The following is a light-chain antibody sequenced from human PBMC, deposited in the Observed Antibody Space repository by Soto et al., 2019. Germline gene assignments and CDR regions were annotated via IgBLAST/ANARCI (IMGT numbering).Light chain of an antibody. V-gene: IGLV2-14*03. J-gene: IGLJ1*01. CDR3: SSYASTYTLV. Sequence: QSALTQPASVSGSPGQSITISCTGTRSDVGGYNYVSWYQQHPGKAPKLMIYDVNIRPSGVSDRFSGSKSGNTASLTISGLKAEDEADYYCSSYASTYTLVFGSGTKVTVL. CDR1: RSDVGGYNY. CDR2: DVN.